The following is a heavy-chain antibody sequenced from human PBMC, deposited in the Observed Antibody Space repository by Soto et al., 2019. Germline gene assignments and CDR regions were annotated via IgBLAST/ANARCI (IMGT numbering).Heavy chain of an antibody. CDR2: MNPNSGNT. D-gene: IGHD1-7*01. J-gene: IGHJ4*02. CDR3: ARVPHNWNSQFDY. V-gene: IGHV1-8*01. CDR1: GYTFTSYD. Sequence: QVQLVQSGAEVKKPGASVKVSCKDSGYTFTSYDINWVRQATGQGLEWMGWMNPNSGNTGYAQKSQGRVTMTRNTSIITAYMELSSLRSEDTAVYYCARVPHNWNSQFDYWGQGTLVTVSS.